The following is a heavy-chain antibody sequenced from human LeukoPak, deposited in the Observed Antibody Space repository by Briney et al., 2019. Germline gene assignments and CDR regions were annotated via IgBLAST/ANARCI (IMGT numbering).Heavy chain of an antibody. CDR2: ISGDGGST. D-gene: IGHD3-22*01. CDR1: GFTFSTYG. CDR3: AKGGSDYYDSSADY. V-gene: IGHV3-43*02. Sequence: GGSLRLSCAASGFTFSTYGMHWVRQAPGKGLEWVSLISGDGGSTYYADSVKGRFTISRDNSKNSLYLQMNSLRTEDTALYYCAKGGSDYYDSSADYWGQGTLVTVSS. J-gene: IGHJ4*02.